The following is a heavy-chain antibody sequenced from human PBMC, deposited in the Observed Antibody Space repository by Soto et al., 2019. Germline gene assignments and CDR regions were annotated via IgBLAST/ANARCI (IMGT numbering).Heavy chain of an antibody. Sequence: GASVKVSCKASGYTFTTHNINWVRQATGQGLEWMGWMNPNSGTTGYAQKFQDRITLTRDTSKTTAYMELSSLTSDDTAVYFCVRYCVAASYWGQGTQVTVSS. D-gene: IGHD2-21*01. V-gene: IGHV1-8*02. CDR3: VRYCVAASY. J-gene: IGHJ4*01. CDR2: MNPNSGTT. CDR1: GYTFTTHN.